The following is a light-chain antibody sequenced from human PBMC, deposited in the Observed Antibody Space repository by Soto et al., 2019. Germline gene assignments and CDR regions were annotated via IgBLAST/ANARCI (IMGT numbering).Light chain of an antibody. CDR1: ESISNF. V-gene: IGKV1-5*03. J-gene: IGKJ1*01. CDR3: QHYNSYSEA. Sequence: DIQMTQSPSTLSASVGDRVTITSRASESISNFLAWYQQKTGKAPKLLIYKASTLKSGVPSRFRGSGSGTEFTLTISRLQPDDFSTYYCQHYNSYSEAFGQGTKVDIK. CDR2: KAS.